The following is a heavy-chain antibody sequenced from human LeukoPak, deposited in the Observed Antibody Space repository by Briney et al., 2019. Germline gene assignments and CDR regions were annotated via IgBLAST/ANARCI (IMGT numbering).Heavy chain of an antibody. CDR1: GFTVSSNY. J-gene: IGHJ5*02. CDR2: IKQDGSEK. CDR3: ARLLGNYGSGSYYRPGEFDP. D-gene: IGHD3-10*01. Sequence: GGSLRLSCAASGFTVSSNYMSWVRQAPGKGLEWVANIKQDGSEKYYVDSVKDRFTISRDNAKNSLYLQMHSLRADDTAVYYCARLLGNYGSGSYYRPGEFDPWGQGTLVTVSS. V-gene: IGHV3-7*01.